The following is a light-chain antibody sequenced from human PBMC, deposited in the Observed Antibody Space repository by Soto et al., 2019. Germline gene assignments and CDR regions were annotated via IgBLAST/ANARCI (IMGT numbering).Light chain of an antibody. V-gene: IGKV3-11*01. J-gene: IGKJ2*01. CDR2: DAS. CDR3: QQRSNWYT. CDR1: QSVSIH. Sequence: EIVLTQSPATLSLSPGERATLSCRASQSVSIHLAWYQQKGGQAPRLLIYDASNRATGIPARFSGSGSGTDFTLTISSLEPEDFAVYYCQQRSNWYTFGQGTKLEIK.